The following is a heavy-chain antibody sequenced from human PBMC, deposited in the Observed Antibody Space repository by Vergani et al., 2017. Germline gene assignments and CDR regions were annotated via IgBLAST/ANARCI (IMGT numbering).Heavy chain of an antibody. V-gene: IGHV1-46*03. CDR3: ARPHGDSLQPDPRRLDY. CDR1: GYTFTSYY. CDR2: INPSGGST. Sequence: QVQLVQSGAEVKKPGASVKVSCKASGYTFTSYYMHWVRQAPGQGLEWMGIINPSGGSTTYAQQFQGRLTMTRDTSTSTVYMDLSNLRSEDTAVYYCARPHGDSLQPDPRRLDYWGQGTLVTVSS. J-gene: IGHJ4*02. D-gene: IGHD5-18*01.